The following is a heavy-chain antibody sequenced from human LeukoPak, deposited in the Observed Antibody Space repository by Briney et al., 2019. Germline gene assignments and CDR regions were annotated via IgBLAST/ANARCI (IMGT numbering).Heavy chain of an antibody. Sequence: PSETLSLTCAVSGGSISSSSYYWGWIRQPPGKGLEWVSAISGSGGSTYYADSVKGRFTISRDNSKNTLYLQMNSLRADDTAVYYCAMKAVPRPRLHDAFDFWGQGTVVSVSS. V-gene: IGHV3-23*01. CDR1: GGSISSSSYY. CDR3: AMKAVPRPRLHDAFDF. D-gene: IGHD5-24*01. J-gene: IGHJ3*01. CDR2: ISGSGGST.